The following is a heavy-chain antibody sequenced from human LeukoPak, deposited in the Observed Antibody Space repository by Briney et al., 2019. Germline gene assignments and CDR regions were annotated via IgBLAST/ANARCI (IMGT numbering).Heavy chain of an antibody. CDR2: IYSGGST. CDR3: ARDLGYYDILTGY. D-gene: IGHD3-9*01. Sequence: PGGSLRLSCAASGFTVNSNYMSWVRQAPGKGLEWVSVIYSGGSTYYADSVKGRFTISRDNSNNTLYLQMNSLRAEDTAVYYCARDLGYYDILTGYWGQGTLVTVSS. V-gene: IGHV3-66*02. CDR1: GFTVNSNY. J-gene: IGHJ4*02.